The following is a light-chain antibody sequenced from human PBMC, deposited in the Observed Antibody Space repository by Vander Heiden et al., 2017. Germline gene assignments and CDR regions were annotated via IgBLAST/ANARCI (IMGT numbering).Light chain of an antibody. J-gene: IGKJ4*01. CDR2: GAS. CDR3: QQDGSSPLT. Sequence: EIVLTQSPGTLSLSPGERATLSCRASQTVSSSSLAWYQQKPGQAPRLLIYGASSRATGIPDRFSGSGSGTDFTLTISRLEPEDFAVYYCQQDGSSPLTFGGGTKVXIK. V-gene: IGKV3-20*01. CDR1: QTVSSSS.